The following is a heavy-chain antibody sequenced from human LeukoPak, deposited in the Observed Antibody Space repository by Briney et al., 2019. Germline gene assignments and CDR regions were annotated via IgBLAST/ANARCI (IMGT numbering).Heavy chain of an antibody. D-gene: IGHD2-21*02. V-gene: IGHV1-69*04. J-gene: IGHJ4*02. CDR3: AREPDCGGDCSLDY. CDR2: IIPILGIA. Sequence: ASVKVSCKASGGTFSSYAINWVRQAPGQGLEWMGRIIPILGIANYAQKFQGRVTITADKSTSTAYMELSSLRSQDTAVYHCAREPDCGGDCSLDYWGQGTLVTVSS. CDR1: GGTFSSYA.